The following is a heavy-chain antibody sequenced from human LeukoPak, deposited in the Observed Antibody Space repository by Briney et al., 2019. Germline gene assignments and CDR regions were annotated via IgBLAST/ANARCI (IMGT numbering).Heavy chain of an antibody. Sequence: GGSLRLSCAASGFTFTTYAMGWVRQAPGKGLEWVSGIDGSGGSIYYADSVKGRFTISRDNSRNTLDLQMNSLRAEDTAVYYCVKDYCGGGRCNEIPIDYWDQGTLVTVSS. CDR2: IDGSGGSI. V-gene: IGHV3-23*01. CDR1: GFTFTTYA. D-gene: IGHD2-15*01. J-gene: IGHJ4*02. CDR3: VKDYCGGGRCNEIPIDY.